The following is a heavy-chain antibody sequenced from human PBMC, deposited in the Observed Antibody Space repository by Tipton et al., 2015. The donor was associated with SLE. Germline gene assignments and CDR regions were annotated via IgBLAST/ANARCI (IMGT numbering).Heavy chain of an antibody. V-gene: IGHV4-30-4*01. CDR3: ARAKNGYYSRYYMDV. D-gene: IGHD3-22*01. CDR1: GGSISSGDYF. J-gene: IGHJ6*03. CDR2: IYYSGST. Sequence: TLSLTCTVSGGSISSGDYFWSWIRQPPGKGLEWIGYIYYSGSTNYNPSLKSRVTISVDTSKNQFSLKLSSVTAADTAVYYCARAKNGYYSRYYMDVWGKGTTVTVSS.